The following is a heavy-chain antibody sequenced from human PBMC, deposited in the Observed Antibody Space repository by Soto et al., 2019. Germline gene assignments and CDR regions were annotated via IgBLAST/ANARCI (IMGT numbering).Heavy chain of an antibody. D-gene: IGHD2-15*01. CDR2: ISAYNGNT. CDR1: GYTFTSYG. CDR3: ATGIVVVVAANNDAFDI. J-gene: IGHJ3*02. Sequence: GASVKVSCKASGYTFTSYGISWVRQAPGQGLEWMGWISAYNGNTNYAQKLQGRVTMTTDTSTDTAYMELSSLRSEDTAVYYCATGIVVVVAANNDAFDIWGQGTMVTVSS. V-gene: IGHV1-18*01.